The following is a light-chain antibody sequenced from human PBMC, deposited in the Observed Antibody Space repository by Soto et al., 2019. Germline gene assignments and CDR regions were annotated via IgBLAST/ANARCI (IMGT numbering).Light chain of an antibody. CDR3: SSYTSSSTLAV. CDR1: SSDVGGYNY. J-gene: IGLJ1*01. Sequence: QSVLTQPASVSGSPGQSITISCTGTSSDVGGYNYVSRYQQHPGKAPKLMIYDVSNRPSGVSNRFSGSKSGNTASLTISGLQAEDEADYYCSSYTSSSTLAVFGTGTKSPS. CDR2: DVS. V-gene: IGLV2-14*01.